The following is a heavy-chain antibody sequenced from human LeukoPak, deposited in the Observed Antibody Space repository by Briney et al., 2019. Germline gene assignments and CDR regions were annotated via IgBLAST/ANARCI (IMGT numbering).Heavy chain of an antibody. CDR3: ARGPYSYDSSGAFDI. CDR2: IYYSGST. D-gene: IGHD3-22*01. J-gene: IGHJ3*02. CDR1: GGSISSYY. Sequence: SETLSLTCTVSGGSISSYYWSWIRQPPGKGLEWIGYIYYSGSTNYNPSLTSRVTISVDTSKNQFSLKLSSVTAADTAVYFCARGPYSYDSSGAFDIWGQGTMVTVSS. V-gene: IGHV4-59*08.